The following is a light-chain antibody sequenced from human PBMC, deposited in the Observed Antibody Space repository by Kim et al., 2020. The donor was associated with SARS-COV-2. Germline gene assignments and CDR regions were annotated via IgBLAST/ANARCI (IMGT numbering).Light chain of an antibody. CDR3: HQYDDWPRS. CDR1: QSVSTN. CDR2: GVT. Sequence: SVEPGETVTLPCRASQSVSTNLAWYHQKPGQSPRLFMYGVTTRAGGIPARFSGSGSGTDFNLTISGLQSEDFAVYYCHQYDDWPRSFGQGTKLEIK. V-gene: IGKV3-15*01. J-gene: IGKJ2*03.